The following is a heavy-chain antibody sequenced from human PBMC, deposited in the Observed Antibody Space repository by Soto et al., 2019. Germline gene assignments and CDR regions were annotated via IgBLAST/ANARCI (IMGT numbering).Heavy chain of an antibody. J-gene: IGHJ4*02. CDR1: GFTFSSYS. CDR3: AGVYCSGGSCLDY. V-gene: IGHV3-21*01. CDR2: ISSSSSYI. Sequence: GGSLRLSCAASGFTFSSYSMNWVRQAPGKGLEWVSSISSSSSYIYYADSVKGRFTISRDNAKNSLYLQMNSLRAEDTAVYYCAGVYCSGGSCLDYWGQGTLVTVSS. D-gene: IGHD2-15*01.